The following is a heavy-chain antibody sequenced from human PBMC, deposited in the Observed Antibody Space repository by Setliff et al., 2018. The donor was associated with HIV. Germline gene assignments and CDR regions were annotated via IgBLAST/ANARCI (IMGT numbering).Heavy chain of an antibody. CDR3: ARSAHDSETGY. J-gene: IGHJ4*02. CDR2: INPGGGSR. CDR1: GYTFTNHY. Sequence: GASVKVSCKASGYTFTNHYIHWVRQAPGQGLEWMGMINPGGGSRSYTQRFQGRVTMTRDTSTSTVYMEVSSLRSDDTAFYYCARSAHDSETGYWGQGTLVTVSS. V-gene: IGHV1-46*01. D-gene: IGHD5-12*01.